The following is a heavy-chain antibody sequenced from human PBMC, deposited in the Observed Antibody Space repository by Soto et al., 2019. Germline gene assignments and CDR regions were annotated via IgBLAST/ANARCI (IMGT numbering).Heavy chain of an antibody. CDR2: ISGSGGGT. J-gene: IGHJ4*02. D-gene: IGHD3-10*01. V-gene: IGHV3-23*01. CDR1: GFTFSGYA. CDR3: AKASAYASGSFDY. Sequence: PGGSLRLSCVSSGFTFSGYAMTWVRQAPGMGLEWVSLISGSGGGTYYADSVKGRFTISRDNSKNTVYVEMNNLRVGDTAIYYCAKASAYASGSFDYWGQGALVTVSS.